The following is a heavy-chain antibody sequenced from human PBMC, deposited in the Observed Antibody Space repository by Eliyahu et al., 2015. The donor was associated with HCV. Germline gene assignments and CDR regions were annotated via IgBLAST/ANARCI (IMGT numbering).Heavy chain of an antibody. CDR3: ARAKAYNEILTTSAGYYFDF. CDR1: GYNFXNYW. J-gene: IGHJ4*02. D-gene: IGHD3-9*01. V-gene: IGHV5-51*03. Sequence: EVQLVQSGAEVKKPXDSLTISCKGSGYNFXNYWIXWVXHNPGTGXEWMGLIYPGDSDVKYSPSXQGHVTISADNSINTAYLQWSSLKASDSAIYYCARAKAYNEILTTSAGYYFDFWGQGAQVSVSS. CDR2: IYPGDSDV.